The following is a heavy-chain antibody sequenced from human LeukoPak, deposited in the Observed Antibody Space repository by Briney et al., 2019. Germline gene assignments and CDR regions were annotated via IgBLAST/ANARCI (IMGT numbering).Heavy chain of an antibody. D-gene: IGHD7-27*01. CDR2: ISPRSTST. CDR1: GFTFSDYN. CDR3: AKDGGLWVSAHWGGS. V-gene: IGHV3-11*05. J-gene: IGHJ5*02. Sequence: GGSLRLSCTASGFTFSDYNMNWLRQAPGKGLEWVSYISPRSTSTNCADSVKGRFTISRDNAKNSLFLQMNSLRAEDTAVYYCAKDGGLWVSAHWGGSWGRGTLVTVSS.